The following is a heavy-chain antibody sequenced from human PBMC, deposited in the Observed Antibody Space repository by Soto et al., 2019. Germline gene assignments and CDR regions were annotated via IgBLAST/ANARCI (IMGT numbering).Heavy chain of an antibody. V-gene: IGHV3-23*01. Sequence: EVQLLESGGGLVQPGGSLRLSCAASGFSFTSHTMSWVRQAPGKGLGWVSAITHSGDWAWYADSVKGRFTISRDNSRNTLTLQVSSLRADDTAVYYCAKGSASSRPYYFDYWGQGTLVTVSS. D-gene: IGHD6-6*01. J-gene: IGHJ4*02. CDR2: ITHSGDWA. CDR3: AKGSASSRPYYFDY. CDR1: GFSFTSHT.